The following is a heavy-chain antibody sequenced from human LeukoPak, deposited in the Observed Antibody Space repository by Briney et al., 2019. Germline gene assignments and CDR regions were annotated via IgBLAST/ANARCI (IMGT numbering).Heavy chain of an antibody. D-gene: IGHD5-18*01. V-gene: IGHV5-51*01. CDR3: ARTSDTAMVTHTYSFDY. CDR2: TYPGDSDT. J-gene: IGHJ4*02. Sequence: GESLKISCKGSGYSFTSYWIGWVRQMPGKGLEWMGITYPGDSDTRYSPSFQGQVTISADKSISTAYLQWSSLKASDTAMYYCARTSDTAMVTHTYSFDYWGQGTLVTVSS. CDR1: GYSFTSYW.